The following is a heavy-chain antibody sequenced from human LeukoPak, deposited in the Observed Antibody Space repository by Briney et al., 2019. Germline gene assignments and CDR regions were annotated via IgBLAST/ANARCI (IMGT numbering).Heavy chain of an antibody. CDR3: ARSTTTRRFDY. V-gene: IGHV4-31*03. CDR2: IYYSGST. D-gene: IGHD1-26*01. Sequence: SQTLSLTCTVSGGSISSGGYYWSWIRQHPGKGLEWIGYIYYSGSTYYNPSLESRATISVDTSKNQFSLKLSSVTAADTAVYYCARSTTTRRFDYWGQGTLVTVSS. J-gene: IGHJ4*02. CDR1: GGSISSGGYY.